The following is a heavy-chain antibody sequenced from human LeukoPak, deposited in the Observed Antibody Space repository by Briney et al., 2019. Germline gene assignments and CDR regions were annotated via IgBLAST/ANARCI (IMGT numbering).Heavy chain of an antibody. CDR2: IYYSGST. J-gene: IGHJ4*02. D-gene: IGHD3-22*01. CDR1: GGSISSSSYY. Sequence: PSETLSLTCTVSGGSISSSSYYWGWIRQPPGKGLEWIGSIYYSGSTYYNPSLKSRVTISVDTSKNQFSLKLSSVAAADTAVYYCARQYGGSSGYYFDYWGQGTLVTVSS. CDR3: ARQYGGSSGYYFDY. V-gene: IGHV4-39*01.